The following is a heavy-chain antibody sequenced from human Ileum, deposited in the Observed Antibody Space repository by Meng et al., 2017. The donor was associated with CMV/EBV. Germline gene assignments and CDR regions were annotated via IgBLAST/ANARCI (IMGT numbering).Heavy chain of an antibody. D-gene: IGHD6-13*01. CDR1: GFAVSTNY. CDR2: IYSAGST. J-gene: IGHJ3*02. V-gene: IGHV3-53*01. CDR3: ARKYSSSWHLDAFDM. Sequence: GGSLEISCAASGFAVSTNYMNWVRQAPGKGLEWISVIYSAGSTYYAESVQGRFTIASDNSKNTLYLQMNSLRAEDTAVYFCARKYSSSWHLDAFDMWGQGTMVTVSS.